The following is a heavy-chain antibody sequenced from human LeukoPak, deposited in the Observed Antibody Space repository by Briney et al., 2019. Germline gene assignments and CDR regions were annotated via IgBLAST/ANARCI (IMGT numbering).Heavy chain of an antibody. CDR1: GFTFSSYT. Sequence: GGSLRLSCAASGFTFSSYTINWVRQAPGKGLEWVSSITSSSYIYYADSVKGRFTISRDNAKNSLYLQMNSLRAEDTAVYYCAREGHPPGVDYWGQGTLVTVSS. V-gene: IGHV3-21*01. CDR2: ITSSSYI. J-gene: IGHJ4*02. CDR3: AREGHPPGVDY.